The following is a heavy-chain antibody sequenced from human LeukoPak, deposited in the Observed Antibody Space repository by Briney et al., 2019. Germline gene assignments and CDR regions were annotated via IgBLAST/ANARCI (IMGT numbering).Heavy chain of an antibody. V-gene: IGHV3-21*01. CDR3: AREGCSSTSCYNGWFDP. Sequence: PGGSLRLSCAASGFTFSSYSMNWVRQAPGKGLEWVSSISSSSSYIYYAGSVKGRFTISRDNAKNSLYLQMNSLRAEDTAVYYCAREGCSSTSCYNGWFDPWGQGTLVTVSS. J-gene: IGHJ5*02. CDR1: GFTFSSYS. CDR2: ISSSSSYI. D-gene: IGHD2-2*02.